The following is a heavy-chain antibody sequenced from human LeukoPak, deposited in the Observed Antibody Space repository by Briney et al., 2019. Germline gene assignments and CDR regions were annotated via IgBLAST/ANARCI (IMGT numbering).Heavy chain of an antibody. Sequence: GGSLRLSCAASGFTFSSYGMHWVRQAPGKGLEWVAFIRYDGSNKYYADSVKGRFTISRDNSKNTAFLQMSSLRAEDTAVYYCAGTMSLGADIDSWGQGTLVTVSS. CDR3: AGTMSLGADIDS. CDR1: GFTFSSYG. CDR2: IRYDGSNK. V-gene: IGHV3-30*02. J-gene: IGHJ4*02. D-gene: IGHD1-26*01.